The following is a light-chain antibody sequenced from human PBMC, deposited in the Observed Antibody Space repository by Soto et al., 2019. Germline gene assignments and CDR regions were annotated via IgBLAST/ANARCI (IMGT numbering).Light chain of an antibody. J-gene: IGLJ3*02. CDR3: QAYDYSLTASV. V-gene: IGLV1-40*01. Sequence: QSGLTQPPSVSGAPGQRVTLSCTGNSSHLGAGYDVHWYKQVPGAAPKLVIFGNRNRPSGVPERFSGSKSGTSASLAITGLQAEDEADYYCQAYDYSLTASVFGGGTKLTVL. CDR2: GNR. CDR1: SSHLGAGYD.